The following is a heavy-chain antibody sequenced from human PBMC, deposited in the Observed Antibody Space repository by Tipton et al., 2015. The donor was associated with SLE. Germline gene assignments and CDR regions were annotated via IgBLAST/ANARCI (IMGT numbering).Heavy chain of an antibody. CDR3: VARVDWYFDL. V-gene: IGHV3-23*03. CDR1: GLTFSNHA. Sequence: SLRLSCAASGLTFSNHAMSWVRQAPRRGLEWVSIIYSGGSVSYYGDSVKGRTTFSRDDSKNMLDLEMNSLRVDATAVYYCVARVDWYFDLWGRGTLVTVSS. D-gene: IGHD6-6*01. CDR2: IYSGGSVS. J-gene: IGHJ2*01.